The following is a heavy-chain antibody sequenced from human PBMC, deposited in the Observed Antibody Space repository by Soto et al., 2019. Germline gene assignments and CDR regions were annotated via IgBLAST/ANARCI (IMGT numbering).Heavy chain of an antibody. Sequence: QVQLQESGPGLVKPSQTLSLTCTVSGGSISSGGYYWSWIRQHPGKGLEWIGYIYYSGGTYYNPSLQSRVTISVDTSKNQFSLKLSSVTAADTAVYYCASHPKAYVWGSYREYYFDYWGQGTLVTVSS. CDR3: ASHPKAYVWGSYREYYFDY. CDR2: IYYSGGT. CDR1: GGSISSGGYY. J-gene: IGHJ4*02. V-gene: IGHV4-31*03. D-gene: IGHD3-16*02.